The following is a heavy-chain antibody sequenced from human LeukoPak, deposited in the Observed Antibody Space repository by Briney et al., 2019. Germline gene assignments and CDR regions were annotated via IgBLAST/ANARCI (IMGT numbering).Heavy chain of an antibody. D-gene: IGHD3-10*01. V-gene: IGHV3-23*01. CDR3: ARGLNYGSGSTLEGF. CDR2: ISGSGGST. J-gene: IGHJ4*02. Sequence: GGSLRLSCAASGFTFSSYAMSWVRQAPGKGLEWVSAISGSGGSTYYADSVKGRFTISRDNTKNTLYLQMNNLRAEDTAVYYCARGLNYGSGSTLEGFWGQGTLVTVYS. CDR1: GFTFSSYA.